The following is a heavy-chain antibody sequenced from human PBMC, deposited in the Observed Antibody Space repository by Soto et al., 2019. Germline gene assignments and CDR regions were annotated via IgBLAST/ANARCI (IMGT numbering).Heavy chain of an antibody. CDR1: GGSFSGYY. Sequence: SETLSLTCAVYGGSFSGYYWSWIRQPPGKGLEWIGETNHSGSTNYNPSLKSRVTISVDTSKNQFSLKLSSVTAADTAVYYCARGGGRGYSYGYYYYYGMDVWGQGTTVTVSS. D-gene: IGHD5-18*01. V-gene: IGHV4-34*01. J-gene: IGHJ6*02. CDR3: ARGGGRGYSYGYYYYYGMDV. CDR2: TNHSGST.